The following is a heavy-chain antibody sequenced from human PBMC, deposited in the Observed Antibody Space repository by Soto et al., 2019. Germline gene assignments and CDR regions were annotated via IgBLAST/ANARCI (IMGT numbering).Heavy chain of an antibody. V-gene: IGHV3-30*03. J-gene: IGHJ4*02. D-gene: IGHD6-19*01. CDR2: ISYDGSSK. Sequence: GSLRLACAASGFTFSNYGMYLVRQAPGKGLEWVAFISYDGSSKFYADPMKGRHTISRDNSKNTLYLQMNSLRAEDTAVYYCARDRVYSSGGYPPNDYWGQGTLVTVSS. CDR1: GFTFSNYG. CDR3: ARDRVYSSGGYPPNDY.